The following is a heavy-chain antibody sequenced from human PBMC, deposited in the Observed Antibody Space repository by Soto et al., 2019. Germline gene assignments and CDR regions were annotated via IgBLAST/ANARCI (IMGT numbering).Heavy chain of an antibody. D-gene: IGHD3-16*01. CDR1: GASISSGNW. CDR2: IYHSGST. Sequence: PSETLSLTCAVSGASISSGNWWSWVRQSPGKGLEWIGEIYHSGSTNHNPSLKSRVIISVDKSRNQFSLKLSSVTAADMAVYFCASHRGNAFGPYDDWGQGTQVTVSS. J-gene: IGHJ4*01. CDR3: ASHRGNAFGPYDD. V-gene: IGHV4-4*02.